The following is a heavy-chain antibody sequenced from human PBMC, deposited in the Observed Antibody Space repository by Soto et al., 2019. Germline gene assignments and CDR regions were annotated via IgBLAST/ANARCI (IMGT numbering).Heavy chain of an antibody. J-gene: IGHJ3*02. CDR2: ISSSGSTI. D-gene: IGHD2-15*01. CDR3: ARARASGGIKRGAYYI. V-gene: IGHV3-11*01. Sequence: QVQLVESGGGLVKPGGSLRLSCAASGFTFSDYYMSWIRQAPGQGLEWVSYISSSGSTIYYADSVKGRFTISRDNAKNSVYLQMNILRAEDTAIYYCARARASGGIKRGAYYIWGQGTMVTVST. CDR1: GFTFSDYY.